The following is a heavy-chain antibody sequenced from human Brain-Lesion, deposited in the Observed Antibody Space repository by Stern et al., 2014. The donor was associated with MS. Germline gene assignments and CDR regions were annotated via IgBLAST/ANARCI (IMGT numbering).Heavy chain of an antibody. D-gene: IGHD3-16*02. V-gene: IGHV4-39*02. J-gene: IGHJ4*02. Sequence: VQLVESGPGLVKPSETLSLSCTVSGGSINSSSYYWGWVRQPPGKGLEWIGSIYYSGSSYSNPSLKRRLAMSVDTSKNHFSLRLSSVTAADTAVYYCARLGVMVTFGGVIAPSDFDSWGQGTLVTVSS. CDR3: ARLGVMVTFGGVIAPSDFDS. CDR2: IYYSGSS. CDR1: GGSINSSSYY.